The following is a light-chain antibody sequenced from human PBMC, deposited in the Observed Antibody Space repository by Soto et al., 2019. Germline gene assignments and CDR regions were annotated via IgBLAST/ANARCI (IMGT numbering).Light chain of an antibody. CDR1: QSIITD. CDR3: QHTLKWPPT. V-gene: IGKV3-15*01. CDR2: DTS. Sequence: EIVLTQSPGTLSLSPGERATLSCRASQSIITDYLGWYQQKPGQAPRLLIYDTSARAAGIPARFSGSGSATEFTLTISSLQSEDFALYYCQHTLKWPPTFGQGTKVDI. J-gene: IGKJ1*01.